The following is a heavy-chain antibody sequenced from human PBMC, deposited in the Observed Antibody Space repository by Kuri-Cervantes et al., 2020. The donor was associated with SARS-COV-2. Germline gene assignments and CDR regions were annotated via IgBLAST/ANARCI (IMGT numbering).Heavy chain of an antibody. J-gene: IGHJ4*02. CDR3: ARTSYGSALY. CDR1: GGSISSYY. CDR2: IYYSGST. Sequence: SEILSLTCTVSGGSISSYYWSWIRQPPGKGLEWIGYIYYSGSTNYNPSLKSRVTISVDTSKNQFSLKLSSVTAADTAVYYCARTSYGSALYWGQGTLVTVSS. D-gene: IGHD3-10*01. V-gene: IGHV4-59*12.